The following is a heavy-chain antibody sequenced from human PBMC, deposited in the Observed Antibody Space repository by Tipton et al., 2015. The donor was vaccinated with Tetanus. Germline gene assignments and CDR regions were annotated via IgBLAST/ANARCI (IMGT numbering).Heavy chain of an antibody. V-gene: IGHV1-18*01. CDR1: GYTFTRYG. CDR2: ISPLNGNT. CDR3: ARDYFGSGSDYYFDF. Sequence: QSEAEVKKPGASVKVSSKTSGYTFTRYGITWVRQAPGQGPQWVGWISPLNGNTNYAQNFQGRVTLTTDTSTSTAYMELRSLKSDDTAVYYCARDYFGSGSDYYFDFWGQGTLVTVSS. J-gene: IGHJ4*02. D-gene: IGHD3-10*01.